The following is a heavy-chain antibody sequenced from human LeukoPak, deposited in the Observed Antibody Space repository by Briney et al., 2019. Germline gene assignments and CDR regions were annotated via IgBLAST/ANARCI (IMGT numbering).Heavy chain of an antibody. CDR3: VIMSHTVVPTARIYYYMDI. J-gene: IGHJ6*03. CDR1: GYILTELS. D-gene: IGHD1-1*01. Sequence: GASVKVSCKVSGYILTELSIHWVRQAPGKGLEWMGSFDPENAKTMSAQTFQGRVTMTGDTSTDTAYMELRSLRSDDTAIYYCVIMSHTVVPTARIYYYMDIWGTGTTVIVSS. V-gene: IGHV1-24*01. CDR2: FDPENAKT.